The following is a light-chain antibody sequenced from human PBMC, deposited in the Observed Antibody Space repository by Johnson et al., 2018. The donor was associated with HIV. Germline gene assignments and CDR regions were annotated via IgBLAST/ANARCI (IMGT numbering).Light chain of an antibody. Sequence: QSVLTQPPSVSAAPGQKVTISCSGSSSNIGNNYVSWYQQLPGTAPKLLIYENNKRPSGIPDRFSGSKSGTSATLGITGLQTGAEADYYCGTWDTSLSAGGGFGTGTKVTV. V-gene: IGLV1-51*02. J-gene: IGLJ1*01. CDR3: GTWDTSLSAGGG. CDR1: SSNIGNNY. CDR2: ENN.